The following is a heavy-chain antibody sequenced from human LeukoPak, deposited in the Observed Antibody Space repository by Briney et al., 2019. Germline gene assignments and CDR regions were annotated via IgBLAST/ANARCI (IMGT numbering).Heavy chain of an antibody. J-gene: IGHJ5*02. CDR3: ARDQVAVGSTENWFDP. D-gene: IGHD1-26*01. CDR2: IFYSGSS. V-gene: IGHV4-59*01. CDR1: GGSFSGYY. Sequence: KTSETLSLTCAVYGGSFSGYYWSWIRQPPGKGLEWIGFIFYSGSSNYNPSLKSRVTISVDTSKNQSSLKLSSVTAADTAVYYCARDQVAVGSTENWFDPWGQGTLVTVSS.